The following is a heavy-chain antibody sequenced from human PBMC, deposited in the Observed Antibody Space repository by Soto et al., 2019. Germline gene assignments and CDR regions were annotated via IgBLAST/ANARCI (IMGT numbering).Heavy chain of an antibody. J-gene: IGHJ4*02. CDR2: ISSSGSTI. CDR3: ARVSPPYSGYEHYFDY. V-gene: IGHV3-11*01. D-gene: IGHD5-12*01. CDR1: GFTFSDYY. Sequence: GGSLRLSCAASGFTFSDYYMSWIRQAPGKGLEWVSYISSSGSTIYYADSVKGRFTISRDNAKNSLYLQMNSLRAEDTAVYYCARVSPPYSGYEHYFDYWGQGTLVPVSS.